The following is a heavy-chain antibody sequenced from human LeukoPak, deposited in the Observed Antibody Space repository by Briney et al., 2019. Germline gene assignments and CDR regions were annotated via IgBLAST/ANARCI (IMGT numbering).Heavy chain of an antibody. V-gene: IGHV3-23*01. J-gene: IGHJ5*02. CDR3: AKAPFSSGWYVDWFDP. Sequence: GGSLRLSCAASGFTFNSYGMSWVRQAPGEGLEWVSSISSTGGTTYYADSVKGRFTISRDNSKNTLYLQMNSLRAEDTAVYYCAKAPFSSGWYVDWFDPWGQGTLVTVSS. CDR2: ISSTGGTT. CDR1: GFTFNSYG. D-gene: IGHD6-19*01.